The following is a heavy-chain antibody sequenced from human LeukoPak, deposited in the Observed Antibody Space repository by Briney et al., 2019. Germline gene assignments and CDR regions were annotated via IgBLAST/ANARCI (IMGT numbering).Heavy chain of an antibody. CDR3: ARDGVRYYDLWSGYSDY. D-gene: IGHD3-3*01. CDR2: ISAYNGNT. V-gene: IGHV1-18*01. Sequence: GASVKVSCKASGYTFTSYGISWVRQAPGQGLEWMGWISAYNGNTNYAQKLQGRVTMTTDTSTSTAYMELRSLRSDDTAVYYCARDGVRYYDLWSGYSDYWGQGTLVTVSS. CDR1: GYTFTSYG. J-gene: IGHJ4*02.